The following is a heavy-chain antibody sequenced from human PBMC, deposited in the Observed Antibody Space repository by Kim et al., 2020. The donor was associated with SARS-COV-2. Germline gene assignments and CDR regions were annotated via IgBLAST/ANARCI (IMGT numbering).Heavy chain of an antibody. CDR3: ARSQTLAGYYYYGMDV. CDR2: IYYSGST. V-gene: IGHV4-59*01. CDR1: GGSISSYY. Sequence: SETLSLTCTVSGGSISSYYWSWIRQPPGKGLEWIGYIYYSGSTNYNPSLKSRVTISVDTSKNQFSLKLSSVTAADTAVYYCARSQTLAGYYYYGMDVWGQGTTVTVSS. J-gene: IGHJ6*02.